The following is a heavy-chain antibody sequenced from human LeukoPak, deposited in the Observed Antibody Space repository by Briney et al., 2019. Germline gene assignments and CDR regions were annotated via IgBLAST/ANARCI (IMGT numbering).Heavy chain of an antibody. J-gene: IGHJ5*02. Sequence: GGSLRLSCAASGFTVSSNYMSWVRQAPGKGLEWVSVIYSGGSTYYADSVKGRFTISRDNSKNTLYLEMNRLRAEDTAVYYCARGVRGVINNNWFDPWGKGTLVTVS. CDR3: ARGVRGVINNNWFDP. D-gene: IGHD3-10*01. CDR2: IYSGGST. CDR1: GFTVSSNY. V-gene: IGHV3-53*01.